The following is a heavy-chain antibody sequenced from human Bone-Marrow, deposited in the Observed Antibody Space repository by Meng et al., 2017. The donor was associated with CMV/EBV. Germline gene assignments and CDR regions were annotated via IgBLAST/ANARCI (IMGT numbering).Heavy chain of an antibody. CDR1: GYTFTGYY. J-gene: IGHJ3*02. Sequence: ASVKVSCKASGYTFTGYYMHWVRQAPGQGPEWMGWIDPSGGSTNYAQKFQGRVTMTRDTSISTAYMELSRLRSDDTAVYYCARDLGCSSTSCYLIGVDAFDIWGQGTMVTVSS. CDR2: IDPSGGST. D-gene: IGHD2-2*01. V-gene: IGHV1-2*02. CDR3: ARDLGCSSTSCYLIGVDAFDI.